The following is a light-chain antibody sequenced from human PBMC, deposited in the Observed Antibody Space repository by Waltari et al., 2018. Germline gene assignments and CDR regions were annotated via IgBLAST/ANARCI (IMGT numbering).Light chain of an antibody. CDR1: QGISSY. V-gene: IGKV1-8*01. Sequence: AIRITQSPSSLSASTGDRVTITCRASQGISSYLAWYQQKPGKAPKLLIYAASTLQSGVPSRFSGSGSGTDFTLTISCLQSEDFATYYCQQYYSSPLTFGGGTKVEIK. J-gene: IGKJ4*01. CDR2: AAS. CDR3: QQYYSSPLT.